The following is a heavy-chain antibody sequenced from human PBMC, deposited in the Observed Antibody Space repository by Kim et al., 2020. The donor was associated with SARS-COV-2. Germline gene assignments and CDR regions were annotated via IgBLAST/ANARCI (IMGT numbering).Heavy chain of an antibody. V-gene: IGHV3-15*01. CDR2: IKTRNDGETA. J-gene: IGHJ6*02. Sequence: GGSLRLSCAGSGLILSNAWMTWVRQAPGKGLEWVGRIKTRNDGETADYAAPVRGRFTISRDDVRNTVHLEMNSLRPEDAGIYYCATLRGSSSWYRGSYYYYGMDVWGQGTTVTVSS. CDR3: ATLRGSSSWYRGSYYYYGMDV. CDR1: GLILSNAW. D-gene: IGHD6-13*01.